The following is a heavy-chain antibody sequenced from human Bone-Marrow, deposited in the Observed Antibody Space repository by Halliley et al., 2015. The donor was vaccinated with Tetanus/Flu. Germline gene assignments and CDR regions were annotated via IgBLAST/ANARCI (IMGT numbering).Heavy chain of an antibody. Sequence: LDWLSSISSSSSNIYYADSVKGRFPSSRDNARNSLYLQMNSLRAADTAVYYCVRPGTSIYDYWGPGTLVTVSS. J-gene: IGHJ4*02. CDR2: ISSSSSNI. CDR3: VRPGTSIYDY. V-gene: IGHV3-21*06.